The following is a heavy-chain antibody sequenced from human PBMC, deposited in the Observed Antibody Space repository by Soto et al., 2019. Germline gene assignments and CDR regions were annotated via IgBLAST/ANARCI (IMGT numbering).Heavy chain of an antibody. Sequence: GGSLRLSCAASGFTFSSYWMSWVRQTPGKGLEWVANIKEDGSDKYYVDSVKGRFTLSRDNAKNSLYLQMNSLRAEDTAIYYCARAGGYQCSGGSCYSGPEPVANFFDYLGQGTLVTVSS. V-gene: IGHV3-7*01. CDR1: GFTFSSYW. CDR2: IKEDGSDK. J-gene: IGHJ4*02. CDR3: ARAGGYQCSGGSCYSGPEPVANFFDY. D-gene: IGHD2-15*01.